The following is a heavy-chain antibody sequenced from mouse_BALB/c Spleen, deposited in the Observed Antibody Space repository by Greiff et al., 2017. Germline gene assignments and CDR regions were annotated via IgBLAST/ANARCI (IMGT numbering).Heavy chain of an antibody. CDR1: GFAFSSYD. CDR2: ISSGGGST. Sequence: EVKLMESGGGLVKPGGSLKLSCAASGFAFSSYDMSWVRQTPEKRLEWVAYISSGGGSTYYPDTVKGRFTISRDNAKNTLYLQMSSLKSEDTAMYYCARDGYYPYYAMDYWGQGTSVTVSS. CDR3: ARDGYYPYYAMDY. J-gene: IGHJ4*01. D-gene: IGHD2-3*01. V-gene: IGHV5-12-1*01.